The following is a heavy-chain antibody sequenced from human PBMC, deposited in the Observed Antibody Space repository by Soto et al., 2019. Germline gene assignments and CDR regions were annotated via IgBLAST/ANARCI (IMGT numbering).Heavy chain of an antibody. CDR1: GFTFSSYW. CDR2: IKQDGSEK. V-gene: IGHV3-7*03. D-gene: IGHD6-13*01. CDR3: AKAPYSSSLDDY. J-gene: IGHJ4*02. Sequence: GGSLRLSCAASGFTFSSYWMSWVRQAPGKGLEWVANIKQDGSEKYYVDSVKGRFTISRDNSKNTLYLQMNSLRAEDTAVYYCAKAPYSSSLDDYWGQGTLVTVSS.